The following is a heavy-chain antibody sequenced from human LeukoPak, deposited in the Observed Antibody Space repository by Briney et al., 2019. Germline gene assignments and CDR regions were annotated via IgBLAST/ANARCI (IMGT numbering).Heavy chain of an antibody. Sequence: SETLSLTCTVSGGSISSYYWSWIRQPPGKGLEWIGYIYYSGSTNYNPSLKSRVTISVDTSKNQFSLKLSSVTAADTAVYYCARSLGYSSGQGQKLNWFDPWGQGTLVTVSS. CDR2: IYYSGST. J-gene: IGHJ5*02. D-gene: IGHD6-19*01. V-gene: IGHV4-59*01. CDR3: ARSLGYSSGQGQKLNWFDP. CDR1: GGSISSYY.